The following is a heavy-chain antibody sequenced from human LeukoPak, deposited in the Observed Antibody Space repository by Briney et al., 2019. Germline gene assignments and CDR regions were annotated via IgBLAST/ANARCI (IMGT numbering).Heavy chain of an antibody. J-gene: IGHJ4*02. CDR3: ARDSVVRVERTDY. CDR2: ISSSSSYI. V-gene: IGHV3-21*01. CDR1: GFTFGSYS. Sequence: GGSLRLSCAASGFTFGSYSMNWVRQAPGKGLEWVSSISSSSSYIYYADSVKGRFTISRDNAKNSLYLQMNSLRAEDTAVYYCARDSVVRVERTDYWGQGTLVTVSS. D-gene: IGHD3-3*01.